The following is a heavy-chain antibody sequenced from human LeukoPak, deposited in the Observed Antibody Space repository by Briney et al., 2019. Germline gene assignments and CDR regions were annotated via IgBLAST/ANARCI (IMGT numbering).Heavy chain of an antibody. V-gene: IGHV3-48*03. CDR1: GFTFSSYE. Sequence: GGSLRLSCAASGFTFSSYEMNWVRQAPGKGLEWVSYISSSGSTIYYADSVRGRFTISRDNAKNSLYLQMNSLRAEDTAVYYCARGEYDSSGYYAGYWGQGTLVTVSS. CDR3: ARGEYDSSGYYAGY. D-gene: IGHD3-22*01. J-gene: IGHJ4*02. CDR2: ISSSGSTI.